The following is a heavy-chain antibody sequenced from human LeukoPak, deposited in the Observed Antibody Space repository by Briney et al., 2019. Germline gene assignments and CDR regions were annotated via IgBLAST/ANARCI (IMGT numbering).Heavy chain of an antibody. CDR2: INHSGSS. V-gene: IGHV4-34*01. J-gene: IGHJ5*02. CDR1: GGSFSGYY. Sequence: SETLSLTCAVYGGSFSGYYWSWIRQPPGKGLEWIGEINHSGSSNYNPSLKSRVTISVDTSKNHFSLKLSSVTAADTAVYYCARGCTVTTCSWFDPWGQGTLVTVSS. CDR3: ARGCTVTTCSWFDP. D-gene: IGHD4-17*01.